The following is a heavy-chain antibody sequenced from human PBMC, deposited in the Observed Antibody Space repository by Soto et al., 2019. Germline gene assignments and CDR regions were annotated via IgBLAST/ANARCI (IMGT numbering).Heavy chain of an antibody. CDR3: TTDPATTVTNPYFAIDV. Sequence: ASVKVSCKASGYTFTGYYMHWVRQAPGQGLEWMGRINPSGGSTSYAQKFQGRVTMTRDTSTSTVYMELSSLRSEDTALYYCTTDPATTVTNPYFAIDVWGQGTMVTVSS. CDR1: GYTFTGYY. V-gene: IGHV1-46*01. D-gene: IGHD4-17*01. CDR2: INPSGGST. J-gene: IGHJ6*02.